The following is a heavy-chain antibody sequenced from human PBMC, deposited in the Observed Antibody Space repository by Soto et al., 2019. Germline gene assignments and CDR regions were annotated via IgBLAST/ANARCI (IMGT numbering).Heavy chain of an antibody. CDR2: ISPYTGNT. J-gene: IGHJ6*02. V-gene: IGHV1-18*01. D-gene: IGHD3-16*01. CDR3: VMVDNYVTPTPHDV. Sequence: QVQLVQSGDEVKKPGASVKVSCKASGYIFVNYGIAWVRQAPGQGLEWMGWISPYTGNTHSATKVQGRLTMTTDTSTSTAYMDLGRLTSDDTAVYYCVMVDNYVTPTPHDVWGQGTTVTVSS. CDR1: GYIFVNYG.